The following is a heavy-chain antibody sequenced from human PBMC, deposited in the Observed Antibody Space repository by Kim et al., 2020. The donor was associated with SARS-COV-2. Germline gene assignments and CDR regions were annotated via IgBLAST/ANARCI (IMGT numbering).Heavy chain of an antibody. CDR1: GFTFRSTG. CDR2: IGRSGGGT. V-gene: IGHV3-23*01. Sequence: GGSLRLSCAASGFTFRSTGMAWVRQAPGKGLEWVSDIGRSGGGTNYVESATARYTISRDNAKNTLALQMNRLRVEDTAVYYCVKGDGSGAAFADWGQGTLVTVPS. J-gene: IGHJ4*02. D-gene: IGHD6-19*01. CDR3: VKGDGSGAAFAD.